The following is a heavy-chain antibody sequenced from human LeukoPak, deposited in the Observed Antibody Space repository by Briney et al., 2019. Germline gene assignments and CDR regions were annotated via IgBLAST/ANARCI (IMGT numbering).Heavy chain of an antibody. CDR1: GFTFSNYW. J-gene: IGHJ3*02. CDR2: IKTDGSEK. V-gene: IGHV3-7*01. CDR3: ARGRVGYSGYGDDAFDI. D-gene: IGHD5-12*01. Sequence: GGSLRLSCEGSGFTFSNYWMGWVRQAPGKGLQWVANIKTDGSEKYYVDSVKGRFTISRDNAKNSLYLQMNSLRAEDTAVYYCARGRVGYSGYGDDAFDIWGQGTMVTVSS.